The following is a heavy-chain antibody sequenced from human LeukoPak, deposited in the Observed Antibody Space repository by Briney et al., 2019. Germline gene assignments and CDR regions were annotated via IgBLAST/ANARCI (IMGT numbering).Heavy chain of an antibody. CDR3: ARDHYGGYAYSDY. J-gene: IGHJ4*02. V-gene: IGHV3-33*08. CDR2: IWYDGTNK. Sequence: TGGSLRLSCAASGFTFSSYGMHWVRQAPGKGLERVAVIWYDGTNKYYADSVKGRFTISRDNSKNTLDLQMDSLRAEDTAVYYCARDHYGGYAYSDYWGQGALVIVSS. D-gene: IGHD5-12*01. CDR1: GFTFSSYG.